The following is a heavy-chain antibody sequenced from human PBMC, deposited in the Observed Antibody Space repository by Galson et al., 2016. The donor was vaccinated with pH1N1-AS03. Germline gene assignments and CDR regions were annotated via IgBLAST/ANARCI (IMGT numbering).Heavy chain of an antibody. CDR2: FYYSGSA. CDR1: GDSMSGYW. Sequence: TLSLTCVVSGDSMSGYWWNWIRQPPGKGLEWIGYFYYSGSANYNPSLKSRVTILLDKSKNQFSLELSSVTAADTAVYYCARGDTIFGVVTNEFDVWGQGTKVTVSS. V-gene: IGHV4-59*01. D-gene: IGHD3-3*01. J-gene: IGHJ3*01. CDR3: ARGDTIFGVVTNEFDV.